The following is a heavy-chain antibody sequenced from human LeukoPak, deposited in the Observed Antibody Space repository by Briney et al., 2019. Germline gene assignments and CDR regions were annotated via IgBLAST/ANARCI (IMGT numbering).Heavy chain of an antibody. D-gene: IGHD3-3*02. CDR3: ARVRLADERAWAY. CDR1: GYTFSDFY. Sequence: ASVKVSCKASGYTFSDFYIHWVRQAPGQGLEYVGWITPKSGDTYSPQRFEDRVTMTRDASISTAYMELSSLRSDDTAVYFCARVRLADERAWAYWGQGTLVTVSS. CDR2: ITPKSGDT. V-gene: IGHV1-2*02. J-gene: IGHJ4*02.